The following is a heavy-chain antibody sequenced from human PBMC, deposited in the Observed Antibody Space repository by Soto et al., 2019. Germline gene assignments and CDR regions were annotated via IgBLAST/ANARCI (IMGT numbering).Heavy chain of an antibody. J-gene: IGHJ6*02. Sequence: SVKVSCKASGFTFTSSAVQWVRQARGQRLEWIGRIVVGSGNTNYAQKFQERVTITRDMSTSTAYMELSSLRSEDTAVYYCAARSGSYYYYYGMDVWGQGTTVTVSS. CDR3: AARSGSYYYYYGMDV. CDR2: IVVGSGNT. CDR1: GFTFTSSA. V-gene: IGHV1-58*01. D-gene: IGHD1-26*01.